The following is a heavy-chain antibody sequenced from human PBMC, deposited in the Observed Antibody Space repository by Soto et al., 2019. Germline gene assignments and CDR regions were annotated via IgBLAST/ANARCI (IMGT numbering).Heavy chain of an antibody. Sequence: PSETLSLTCTVSGVSISSGGYYWSWIRQHPGKGLEWIGYIYYSGSTYYNPSLKSRVTISVDTSKNQFSLKLSSVTAADTAVYYCARAQVSCASCSMGPTVFDYWGQGTLVTVSS. D-gene: IGHD2-2*01. CDR3: ARAQVSCASCSMGPTVFDY. CDR2: IYYSGST. J-gene: IGHJ4*02. V-gene: IGHV4-31*03. CDR1: GVSISSGGYY.